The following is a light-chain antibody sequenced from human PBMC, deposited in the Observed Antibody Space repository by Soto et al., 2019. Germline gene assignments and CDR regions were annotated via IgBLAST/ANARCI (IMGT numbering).Light chain of an antibody. CDR3: QQYKILPRT. CDR1: QSISDT. CDR2: SAS. V-gene: IGKV3-15*01. Sequence: EIRMNQSLATLSVSTGGRATLSCRASQSISDTLAWYQQKPGQAPRLLIYSASRGATGFPARFSGSGSGTDFTLTISSLQPEDFAGYYCQQYKILPRTSCQGT. J-gene: IGKJ1*01.